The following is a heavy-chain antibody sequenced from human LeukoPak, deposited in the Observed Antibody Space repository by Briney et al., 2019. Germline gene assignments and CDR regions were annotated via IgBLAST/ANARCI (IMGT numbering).Heavy chain of an antibody. CDR1: GGTFSSYA. J-gene: IGHJ4*02. D-gene: IGHD1-26*01. Sequence: SVKVSCKASGGTFSSYAISWVRQAPGQGLEWMGGIIPIFGTANYAQKFQGRVTITADKSTSTAYMELSSLRSEDTAVYYCATVLSGSYNFDYWGQGTLVTVSS. V-gene: IGHV1-69*06. CDR2: IIPIFGTA. CDR3: ATVLSGSYNFDY.